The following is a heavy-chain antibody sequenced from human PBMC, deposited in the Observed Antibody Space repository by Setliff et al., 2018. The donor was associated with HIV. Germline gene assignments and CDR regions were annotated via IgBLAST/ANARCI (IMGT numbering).Heavy chain of an antibody. V-gene: IGHV3-23*01. J-gene: IGHJ4*02. Sequence: PGGSLRLSCAVSGFNFRTYAMSWVRQAPGKGLDWVSVISGSGDSAYYADSVKGRFTISRDDSKNTLYLQMDSLRTEDTAVYYCASIELAAMVPVDYWGQGTLVTVSS. CDR3: ASIELAAMVPVDY. CDR2: ISGSGDSA. CDR1: GFNFRTYA. D-gene: IGHD5-18*01.